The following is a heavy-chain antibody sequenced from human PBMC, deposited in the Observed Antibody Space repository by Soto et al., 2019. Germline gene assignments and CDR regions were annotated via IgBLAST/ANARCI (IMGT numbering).Heavy chain of an antibody. J-gene: IGHJ4*02. CDR2: MSYDGSNK. CDR1: GFTFSTYA. Sequence: ESGGGVVQPGRSLRLSCAASGFTFSTYAMHWVRQAPGKGLEWVAVMSYDGSNKYYADSVKGRFTISRDNSKNTLYLQMNSLRGEDTAVYYCARDPGTSGWSLGPDYWGQGTLVTVSS. V-gene: IGHV3-30-3*01. CDR3: ARDPGTSGWSLGPDY. D-gene: IGHD6-19*01.